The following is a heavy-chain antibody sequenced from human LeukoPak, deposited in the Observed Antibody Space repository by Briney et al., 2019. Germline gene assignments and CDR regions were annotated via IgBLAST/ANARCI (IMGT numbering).Heavy chain of an antibody. CDR1: GFTFGNAW. D-gene: IGHD5-12*01. CDR3: TTGSGYSGYDFDY. Sequence: GGSLRLSCAASGFTFGNAWMNWVRQAPGKGLEWVGRIKSKTDGGTTDYAAPVKGRFTISRDDSKNTLYLQMNSLKTEDTAVYYCTTGSGYSGYDFDYWGQGTLVTVSS. CDR2: IKSKTDGGTT. J-gene: IGHJ4*02. V-gene: IGHV3-15*07.